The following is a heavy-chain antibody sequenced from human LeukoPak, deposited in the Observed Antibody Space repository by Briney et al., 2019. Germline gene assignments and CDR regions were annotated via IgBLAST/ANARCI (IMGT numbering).Heavy chain of an antibody. J-gene: IGHJ6*03. V-gene: IGHV7-4-1*02. CDR3: ARGGIEGRSYYYYYMDV. CDR2: INTNTGNP. CDR1: GYTFTSYA. D-gene: IGHD3-3*02. Sequence: GGSLRLSCAASGYTFTSYAMNWVRQAPGQGLEWMGWINTNTGNPTYAQGFTGRFVFSLDTSVSTAYLQISSLKAEDTAVYYCARGGIEGRSYYYYYMDVWGKGTTVTVSS.